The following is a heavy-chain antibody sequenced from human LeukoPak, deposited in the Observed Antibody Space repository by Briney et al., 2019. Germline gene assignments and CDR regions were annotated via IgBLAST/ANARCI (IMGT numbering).Heavy chain of an antibody. D-gene: IGHD4/OR15-4a*01. J-gene: IGHJ4*02. Sequence: GRSLRLSWAVSGFTFSRYAMRWVRQAPGKGLEWVAVISYDGSNKNYADSVKGRITISRDTSKNTLYLQMNSLRAEDTAVYFCARGLNMVAPDYWGQGTLVTVSS. CDR2: ISYDGSNK. CDR1: GFTFSRYA. V-gene: IGHV3-30*01. CDR3: ARGLNMVAPDY.